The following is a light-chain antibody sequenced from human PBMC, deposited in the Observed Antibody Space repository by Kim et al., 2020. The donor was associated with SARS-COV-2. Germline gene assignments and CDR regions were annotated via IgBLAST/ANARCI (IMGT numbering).Light chain of an antibody. Sequence: ASVGDRVTITCRESQGISSYLAGYQQKPGKVPKLLIYAASTLQSGVPSRFSGSGYGTDFSLTISSLQPEDVATYYCQKYNSGPRTFGPGTKVDIK. CDR1: QGISSY. CDR2: AAS. CDR3: QKYNSGPRT. J-gene: IGKJ3*01. V-gene: IGKV1-27*01.